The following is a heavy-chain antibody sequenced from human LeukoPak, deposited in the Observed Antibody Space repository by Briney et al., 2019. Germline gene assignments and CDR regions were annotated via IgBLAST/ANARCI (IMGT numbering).Heavy chain of an antibody. CDR3: ARDLSYYSSGKSSYGMDV. D-gene: IGHD3-10*01. CDR1: GGSFSDYY. J-gene: IGHJ6*02. CDR2: VNHSGST. V-gene: IGHV4-34*01. Sequence: PSETLSLTCAVYGGSFSDYYWSWIRQPPGKGLEWIGEVNHSGSTNYNSSLKSRVAISVDTSKNQFSLKLSSVTAADTAVYYCARDLSYYSSGKSSYGMDVWGQGTTVTVSS.